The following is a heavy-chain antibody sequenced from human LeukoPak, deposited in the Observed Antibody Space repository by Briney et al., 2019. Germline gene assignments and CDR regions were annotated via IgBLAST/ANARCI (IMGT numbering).Heavy chain of an antibody. CDR1: GFSLSSHW. CDR3: ARDRGTTSSAGYYFDY. D-gene: IGHD6-6*01. V-gene: IGHV3-7*01. CDR2: INQDGSAR. Sequence: PGGSLRLSCAASGFSLSSHWMSWVRQAPGKGLEWVANINQDGSARYYVDSVKGRFTTSRDNAKNSMYLQMNSLRAEDTAVYYCARDRGTTSSAGYYFDYWGQGTLVTVSS. J-gene: IGHJ4*02.